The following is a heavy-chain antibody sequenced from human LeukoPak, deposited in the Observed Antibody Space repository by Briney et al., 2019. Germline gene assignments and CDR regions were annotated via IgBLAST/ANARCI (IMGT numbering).Heavy chain of an antibody. CDR1: RFTFSSYG. CDR2: IRYDGSNK. Sequence: GGSLRLSCAASRFTFSSYGMHWVRQAPGKGLEWVAFIRYDGSNKYYADSVKGRFTISRDNSKNTLYLQMNSLRAEDTAVYYYAKFVQPDDAFDIWGQGTMVTVSS. V-gene: IGHV3-30*02. J-gene: IGHJ3*02. CDR3: AKFVQPDDAFDI. D-gene: IGHD2-8*01.